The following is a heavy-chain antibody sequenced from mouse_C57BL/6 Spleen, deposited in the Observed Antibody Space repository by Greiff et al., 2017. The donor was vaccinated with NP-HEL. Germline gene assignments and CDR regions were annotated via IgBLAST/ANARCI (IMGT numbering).Heavy chain of an antibody. Sequence: EVMLVESGGGLVKPGGSLKLSCAASGFTFSDYGMHWVRQAPEKGLEWVAYISSGRSTIYYADTVKGRFTISRDNAKNTLFLQMTSLRSEDTAMYYCARDLSYYAMDYWGQGTSVTVSS. CDR1: GFTFSDYG. CDR3: ARDLSYYAMDY. V-gene: IGHV5-17*01. D-gene: IGHD6-1*01. CDR2: ISSGRSTI. J-gene: IGHJ4*01.